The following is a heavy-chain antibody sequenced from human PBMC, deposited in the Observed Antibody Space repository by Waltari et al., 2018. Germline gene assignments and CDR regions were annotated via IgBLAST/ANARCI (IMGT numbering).Heavy chain of an antibody. J-gene: IGHJ6*02. CDR1: GGSFSAYC. CDR3: ARGRRESVWVGELLYYHYYGMDV. V-gene: IGHV4-34*02. Sequence: QVQLQQRGTGLLKTSRTLSLTCDVSGGSFSAYCWTWIRQGPGKGLEWIGEIAHSGSTSYTPSLRGRITISLDTSKNQFSLRLNSVTAADTAVYYCARGRRESVWVGELLYYHYYGMDVWGQGTTVSVSS. CDR2: IAHSGST. D-gene: IGHD3-10*01.